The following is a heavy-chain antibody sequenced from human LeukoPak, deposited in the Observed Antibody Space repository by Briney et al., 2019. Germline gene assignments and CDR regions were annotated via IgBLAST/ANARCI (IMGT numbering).Heavy chain of an antibody. Sequence: GRSLRLSCAASGFTFDDYAMHWVRQAPGKGLEWVSGISWNSGSIGYADSVKGRFTISRDNAKNSLYLQMNSLRAEDTALYYCAKDHDYGDYADTNWFDPWGQGTLVTVSS. J-gene: IGHJ5*02. CDR2: ISWNSGSI. CDR3: AKDHDYGDYADTNWFDP. D-gene: IGHD4-17*01. V-gene: IGHV3-9*01. CDR1: GFTFDDYA.